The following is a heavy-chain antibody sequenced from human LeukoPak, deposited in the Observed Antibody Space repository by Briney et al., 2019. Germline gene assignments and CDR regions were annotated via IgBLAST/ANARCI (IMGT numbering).Heavy chain of an antibody. CDR1: GGSISSYY. V-gene: IGHV4-59*08. CDR3: ASLAYAGSFSAY. D-gene: IGHD1-26*01. Sequence: SETLSLTCTISGGSISSYYWSWIRRPPGKGLEWIGYIYSSGSTNYNASLKSRVTISVDTSKNQFSLKLTSVTAADTAVYYCASLAYAGSFSAYWGQGTLVTVSS. J-gene: IGHJ4*02. CDR2: IYSSGST.